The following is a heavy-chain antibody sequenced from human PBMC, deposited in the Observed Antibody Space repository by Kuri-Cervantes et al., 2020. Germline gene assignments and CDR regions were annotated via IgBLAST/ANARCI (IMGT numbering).Heavy chain of an antibody. D-gene: IGHD5-24*01. CDR3: AREGGMATMVHWFDY. J-gene: IGHJ4*02. CDR2: IKQDGSEK. CDR1: GFTFSSYW. Sequence: GGSLRLSCAASGFTFSSYWMSWVRQAPGKGLEWVANIKQDGSEKYYVDSVKGRFIISRDNAKNSLYLQMNSLRAEDTAVYYCAREGGMATMVHWFDYWGQGTLVTVSS. V-gene: IGHV3-7*01.